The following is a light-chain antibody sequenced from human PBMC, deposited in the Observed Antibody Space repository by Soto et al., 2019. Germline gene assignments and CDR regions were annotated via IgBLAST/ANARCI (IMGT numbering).Light chain of an antibody. CDR2: AAS. CDR3: QQYNSYPPT. J-gene: IGKJ3*01. V-gene: IGKV1-16*02. CDR1: ERNSDS. Sequence: DIHMTQSTSSLSASVGHRVPISSRASERNSDSLAWFQQKPGKAPKSLIYAASSLQSGVPSKFSGSGSGTDFTLTISCLQPEDFATYYCQQYNSYPPTFGPGTKVDIK.